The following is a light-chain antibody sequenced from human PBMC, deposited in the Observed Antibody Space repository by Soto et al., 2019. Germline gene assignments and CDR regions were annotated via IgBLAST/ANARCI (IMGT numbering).Light chain of an antibody. J-gene: IGLJ1*01. CDR1: RSDVGGYNY. V-gene: IGLV2-14*01. CDR3: SSYNRSRTLHV. CDR2: EVS. Sequence: QSALTQPASVSGSPGQSITIFCAGTRSDVGGYNYVSWYQQHPGKAPKVMIYEVSNRPSGVSTRFSGSKSGNTASLTISGGQAEDEADYYCSSYNRSRTLHVFGSGTKLTVL.